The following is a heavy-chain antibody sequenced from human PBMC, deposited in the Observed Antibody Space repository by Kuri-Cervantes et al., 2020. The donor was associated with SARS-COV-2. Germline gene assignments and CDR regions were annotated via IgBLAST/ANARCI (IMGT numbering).Heavy chain of an antibody. CDR1: GSSVSSGSYY. D-gene: IGHD4-17*01. CDR2: IYYNEST. CDR3: ARHDYGDPLTYYYGMDV. V-gene: IGHV4-61*01. Sequence: ESLKISCTVSGSSVSSGSYYWSWIRQPPGKGLEWIGYIYYNESTNYNPSLKSRVTISVDTSKNQFSLKLSSVTAADTAMYYCARHDYGDPLTYYYGMDVWGQGTTVTVSS. J-gene: IGHJ6*02.